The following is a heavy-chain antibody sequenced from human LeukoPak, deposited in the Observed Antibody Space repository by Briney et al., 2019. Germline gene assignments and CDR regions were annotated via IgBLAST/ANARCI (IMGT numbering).Heavy chain of an antibody. CDR2: ISSSSSTI. CDR3: AKKGADAYCGGGSCFDF. D-gene: IGHD2-21*01. CDR1: GFTFSSYS. Sequence: PGGSLRRSCAASGFTFSSYSMNWVRQAPGKGLEWVSYISSSSSTIYYADSVKGRFTISRDNAKNTLDLQMNSLSAEDTAVYYCAKKGADAYCGGGSCFDFWGPGTLVTVSS. V-gene: IGHV3-48*04. J-gene: IGHJ4*02.